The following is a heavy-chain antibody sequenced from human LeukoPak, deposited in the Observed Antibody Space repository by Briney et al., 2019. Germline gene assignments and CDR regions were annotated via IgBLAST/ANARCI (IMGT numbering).Heavy chain of an antibody. J-gene: IGHJ6*03. CDR1: GFTVSSNY. CDR2: IYSGGST. V-gene: IGHV3-53*01. CDR3: ASPPVVPAARHYYYYMDV. Sequence: TGGSLRLSCAASGFTVSSNYMSWVRQAPGKGLEWVSVIYSGGSTYYADSVKGRFAISRDNSKNMLYLRMNSLRAEDTAVYYCASPPVVPAARHYYYYMDVWGKGTTVTVSS. D-gene: IGHD2-2*01.